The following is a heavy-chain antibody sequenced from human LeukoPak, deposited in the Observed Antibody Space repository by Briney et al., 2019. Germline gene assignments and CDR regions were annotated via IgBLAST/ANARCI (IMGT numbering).Heavy chain of an antibody. CDR1: GYSFTSYW. CDR3: ARLHSGSYSEYYYYYYGMDA. Sequence: GESLKISCKGSGYSFTSYWIGWVRQMPGKGLEWMGIIYPGDSDTRYSPSFQGQVTISADKSISTAYLQWSSLKASDTAMYYCARLHSGSYSEYYYYYYGMDAWGQGTTVTVSS. V-gene: IGHV5-51*01. D-gene: IGHD1-26*01. CDR2: IYPGDSDT. J-gene: IGHJ6*02.